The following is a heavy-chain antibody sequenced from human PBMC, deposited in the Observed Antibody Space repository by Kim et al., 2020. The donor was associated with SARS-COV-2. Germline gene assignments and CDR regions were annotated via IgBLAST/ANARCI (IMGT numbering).Heavy chain of an antibody. CDR1: GGSFSGYY. D-gene: IGHD3-22*01. V-gene: IGHV4-34*01. J-gene: IGHJ2*01. CDR2: INHSGST. CDR3: ARGATMIVVVAYFDL. Sequence: SETLSLTCAVYGGSFSGYYWSWIRQPPGKGLEWIGEINHSGSTNYNPSLKSRVTISVDTSKNQFSLKLSSVTAADTAVYYCARGATMIVVVAYFDLWGRGTLVTVSS.